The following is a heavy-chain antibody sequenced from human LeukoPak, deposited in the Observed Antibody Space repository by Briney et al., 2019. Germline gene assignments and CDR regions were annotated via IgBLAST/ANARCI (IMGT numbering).Heavy chain of an antibody. J-gene: IGHJ4*02. CDR2: ISSSSSTT. V-gene: IGHV3-11*06. CDR3: ARDQGENYDSSGYYRY. Sequence: GGSLRLSCAAFGFTFSNYYMSWIRQAPGKGLEWVSYISSSSSTTNYADSVKGRFTISRDNAKNSLYLQMNSLRAEDTAVYYCARDQGENYDSSGYYRYWGQGTLVAVSS. CDR1: GFTFSNYY. D-gene: IGHD3-22*01.